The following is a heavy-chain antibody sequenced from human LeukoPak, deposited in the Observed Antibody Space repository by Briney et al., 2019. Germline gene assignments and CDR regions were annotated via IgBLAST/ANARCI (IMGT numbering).Heavy chain of an antibody. Sequence: KPSETLSLTCAVYGGSFSGYYWSWIRQPPGKGLEWIGEINHSGSTNYNPSLKSRVTISVDTSKNQLSLKLSSVTAADTAVYYCARQTRYGSGSYYNPFDYWGQGTLVTVSS. CDR1: GGSFSGYY. V-gene: IGHV4-34*01. J-gene: IGHJ4*02. CDR3: ARQTRYGSGSYYNPFDY. D-gene: IGHD3-10*01. CDR2: INHSGST.